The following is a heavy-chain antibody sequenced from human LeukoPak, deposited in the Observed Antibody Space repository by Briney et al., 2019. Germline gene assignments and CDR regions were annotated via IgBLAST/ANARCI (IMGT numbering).Heavy chain of an antibody. CDR3: AGDFVWFGELGLDP. Sequence: SVKVSCKASGGTFSSYAISWVRQAPGQGLEWMGRIIPILGIANYAQKFQGRVTITADKSTSTAYMELSSLRSEDTAVYYCAGDFVWFGELGLDPWGQGTLVTVSS. CDR1: GGTFSSYA. D-gene: IGHD3-10*01. V-gene: IGHV1-69*04. J-gene: IGHJ5*02. CDR2: IIPILGIA.